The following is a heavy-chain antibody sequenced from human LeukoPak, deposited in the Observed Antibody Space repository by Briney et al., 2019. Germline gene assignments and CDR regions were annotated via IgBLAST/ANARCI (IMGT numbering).Heavy chain of an antibody. J-gene: IGHJ4*02. CDR2: IYYSGST. V-gene: IGHV4-39*07. Sequence: SQTLSLTCTVSGGSISSSSYYWGWIRQPPGKGLEWIGSIYYSGSTYYNPSLKSRVTISVDTSKNQFSLKLSSVTAADTAVYYCARDKAPYGDYGRDYWGQGTLVTVSS. D-gene: IGHD4-17*01. CDR3: ARDKAPYGDYGRDY. CDR1: GGSISSSSYY.